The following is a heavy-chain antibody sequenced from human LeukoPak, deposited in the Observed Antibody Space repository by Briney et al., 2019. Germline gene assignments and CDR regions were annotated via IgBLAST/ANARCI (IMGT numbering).Heavy chain of an antibody. CDR2: ISGSGGST. J-gene: IGHJ4*02. Sequence: GGSLRLSCAASGFTFSSYAMSWVRQAPGKGLEWVSAISGSGGSTYYADSVKGRFTISRDNSKNTLYLQMNGLRAEDTAVYYCAKSTTIFGVVSPLDYWGQGTLVTVSS. CDR3: AKSTTIFGVVSPLDY. D-gene: IGHD3-3*01. CDR1: GFTFSSYA. V-gene: IGHV3-23*01.